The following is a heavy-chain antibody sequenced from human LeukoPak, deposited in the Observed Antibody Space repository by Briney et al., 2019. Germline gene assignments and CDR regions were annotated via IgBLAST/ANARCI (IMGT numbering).Heavy chain of an antibody. CDR3: AKLTTS. V-gene: IGHV3-23*01. J-gene: IGHJ5*02. CDR2: TVGSGDGT. Sequence: PSETLSLTCTVSGGSISSYYWSWIRQPPGKGLEWVSVTVGSGDGTYYADSVKGRFTISRDNSKNTLYLQMNSLRAEDTAVYYCAKLTTSWGQGTLVTVSS. CDR1: GGSISSYY. D-gene: IGHD4-11*01.